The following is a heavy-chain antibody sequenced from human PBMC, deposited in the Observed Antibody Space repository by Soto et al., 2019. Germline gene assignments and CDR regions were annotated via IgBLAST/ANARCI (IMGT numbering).Heavy chain of an antibody. D-gene: IGHD5-12*01. CDR3: ARHWDYDSYGDYFYY. CDR2: ISYRGNT. V-gene: IGHV4-59*08. J-gene: IGHJ4*02. CDR1: GGSINNYY. Sequence: QVQLQESGPGLVKPSETVSLTCSVSGGSINNYYWSWIRQPPGKGLECIGYISYRGNTNYNPSLKSRVTMSVDTSNNQFSLRLSSVTAADTAVYYCARHWDYDSYGDYFYYWGQGTLVTVSS.